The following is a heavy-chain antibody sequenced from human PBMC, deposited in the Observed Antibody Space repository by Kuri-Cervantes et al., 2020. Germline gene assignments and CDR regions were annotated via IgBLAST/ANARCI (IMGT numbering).Heavy chain of an antibody. V-gene: IGHV3-30*01. J-gene: IGHJ4*02. CDR3: ARDDGQQQLVS. D-gene: IGHD6-13*01. CDR2: ISYDGSNK. Sequence: GGSLRLSCAASGFTFSSYAMHWVRQAPGKGLEWVAVISYDGSNKYYADSVKGRFTISRDNSKNTLYLQMNSLRAEDTAVYYCARDDGQQQLVSWGQGTLVTVSS. CDR1: GFTFSSYA.